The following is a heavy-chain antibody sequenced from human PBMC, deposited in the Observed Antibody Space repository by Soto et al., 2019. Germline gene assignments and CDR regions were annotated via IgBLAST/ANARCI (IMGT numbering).Heavy chain of an antibody. CDR2: IYNGGST. D-gene: IGHD1-1*01. V-gene: IGHV4-30-4*01. CDR3: ARAQVGLDNIRSFDY. CDR1: GVSVSSDGFH. Sequence: PSETLSLTCTVSGVSVSSDGFHWAWLRRPPGKGLEWSGYIYNGGSTNYRPPLENRIHMSLDATRNNYSLRLISVTAAATAVYFCARAQVGLDNIRSFDYWGQGILVTVSS. J-gene: IGHJ4*02.